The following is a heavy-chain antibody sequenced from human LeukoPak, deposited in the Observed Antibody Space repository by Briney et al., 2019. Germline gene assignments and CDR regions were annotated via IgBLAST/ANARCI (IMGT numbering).Heavy chain of an antibody. J-gene: IGHJ4*02. CDR1: GYTVTDYA. V-gene: IGHV7-4-1*02. CDR3: GTGGGYRFAY. D-gene: IGHD6-25*01. CDR2: INTNTGKS. Sequence: ASVKVSCKASGYTVTDYAMNRVRQAPGQGLEWMGWINTNTGKSTYAQGFTGHFVFSLDTSVSTAYLQINSLRAEDNAVYYCGTGGGYRFAYWGQGTLVTVSS.